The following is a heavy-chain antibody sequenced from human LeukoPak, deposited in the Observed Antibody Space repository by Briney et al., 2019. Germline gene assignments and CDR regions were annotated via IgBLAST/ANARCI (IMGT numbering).Heavy chain of an antibody. Sequence: GGSLRLSCAASGFTFSTYWMHWVRQAPGKGLVWVSLISSDASTITYADSVKGRFTISRDNSKNTLYLQMNSLRAEDTAVYYCARDTITPPGALDYWGQGTLVTVSS. J-gene: IGHJ4*02. CDR1: GFTFSTYW. D-gene: IGHD4/OR15-4a*01. CDR3: ARDTITPPGALDY. CDR2: ISSDASTI. V-gene: IGHV3-74*01.